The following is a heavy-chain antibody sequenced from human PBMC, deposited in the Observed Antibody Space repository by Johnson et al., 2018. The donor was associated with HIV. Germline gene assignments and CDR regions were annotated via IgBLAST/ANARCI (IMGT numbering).Heavy chain of an antibody. Sequence: QVQLVESGGGLVKPGGSLRLSCAASGFTFSDYYMSWIRQAPGKGLEWVSYISSSGSTIYYADSVKGRFTISRDNAKNSLYLQMNSLRAEDPAVYYGARRCSRTSCRGTLFACDIWGQGTMVTVSS. D-gene: IGHD2-2*01. V-gene: IGHV3-11*04. CDR2: ISSSGSTI. CDR1: GFTFSDYY. CDR3: ARRCSRTSCRGTLFACDI. J-gene: IGHJ3*02.